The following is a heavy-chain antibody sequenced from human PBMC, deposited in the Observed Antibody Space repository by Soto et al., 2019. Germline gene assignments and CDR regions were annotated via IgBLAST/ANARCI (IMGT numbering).Heavy chain of an antibody. V-gene: IGHV5-51*01. CDR2: IYPGDSDT. D-gene: IGHD2-15*01. CDR3: ARHSGSFGRHYYYYYYGMDV. Sequence: GESLKICCKGSGYSFTSYWIGWVRQMPGKGLEWMGIIYPGDSDTRYSPSFQGQVTISADKSISTAYLQWSSLKASDTATYYCARHSGSFGRHYYYYYYGMDVWGQRTTVTGSS. J-gene: IGHJ6*02. CDR1: GYSFTSYW.